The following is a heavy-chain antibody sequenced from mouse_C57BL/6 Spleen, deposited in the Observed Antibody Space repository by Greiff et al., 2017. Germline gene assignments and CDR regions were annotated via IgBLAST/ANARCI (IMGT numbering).Heavy chain of an antibody. Sequence: EVKLVESGGGLVQPGGSMKLSCVASGFTFSNYWMNWVRQSPEKGLEWVAQIRLKSDNYATHYAESVKGRFTISRDDSKSSVYLQMNNIRAEDTGIYYCTSDYGSSYDYWGQGTTLTVSS. D-gene: IGHD1-1*01. CDR2: IRLKSDNYAT. J-gene: IGHJ2*01. CDR1: GFTFSNYW. CDR3: TSDYGSSYDY. V-gene: IGHV6-3*01.